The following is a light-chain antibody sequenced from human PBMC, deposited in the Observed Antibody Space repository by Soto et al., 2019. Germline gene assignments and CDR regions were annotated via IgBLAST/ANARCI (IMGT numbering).Light chain of an antibody. V-gene: IGLV1-51*01. CDR1: SSNIGNNY. CDR3: GTWDGGLTAVL. CDR2: DND. J-gene: IGLJ2*01. Sequence: QSVLTQPPSVSAAPGQRVTISCSGSSSNIGNNYVFWYQQLPGTAPKLLIYDNDKRPSGIPDRYSGSKSGTSATLGITGLQTGDEADYYCGTWDGGLTAVLFGRGTKLTVL.